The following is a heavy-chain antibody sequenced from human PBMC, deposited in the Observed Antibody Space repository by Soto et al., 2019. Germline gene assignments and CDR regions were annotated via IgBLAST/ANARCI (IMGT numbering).Heavy chain of an antibody. V-gene: IGHV3-30-3*01. CDR2: ISYDGSNK. J-gene: IGHJ4*02. Sequence: VAVISYDGSNKYYADSVKGRFTISRDNSKNTLYLQMNSLRAEDTAVYYCARPRGSYLYYFDYWGQGTLVTVSS. CDR3: ARPRGSYLYYFDY. D-gene: IGHD1-26*01.